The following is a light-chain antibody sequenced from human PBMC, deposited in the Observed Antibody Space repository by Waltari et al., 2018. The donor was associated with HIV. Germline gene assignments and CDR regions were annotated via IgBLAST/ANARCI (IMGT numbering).Light chain of an antibody. CDR3: QQYGSSPYT. J-gene: IGKJ2*01. V-gene: IGKV3-20*01. Sequence: ENVLTQSPCTLSLSPGPRPTLSCRASRSVSSNSLTWYQQRPGQAPRLLIYAASTRATAIPDRFSGSGSGTDFTLTISRLEPEDFAVYYCQQYGSSPYTFGQGTKVEI. CDR1: RSVSSNS. CDR2: AAS.